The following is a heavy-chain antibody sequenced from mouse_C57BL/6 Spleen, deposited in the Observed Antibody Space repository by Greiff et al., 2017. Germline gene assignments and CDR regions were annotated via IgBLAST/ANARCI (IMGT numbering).Heavy chain of an antibody. CDR2: INPDSSTI. V-gene: IGHV4-1*01. CDR1: GIDFSRYW. CDR3: ARERNYGYFDV. Sequence: EVQLQQSGGGLVQPGGSLKLSCAASGIDFSRYWMSWVRRAPGKGLEWIGEINPDSSTINYAPSLKDKFIISRDNAKNTLYLQMSKVRSEDTALFYCARERNYGYFDVWGTGTTVTVSS. J-gene: IGHJ1*03.